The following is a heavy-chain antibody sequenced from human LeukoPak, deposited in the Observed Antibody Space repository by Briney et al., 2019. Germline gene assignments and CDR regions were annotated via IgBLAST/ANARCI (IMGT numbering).Heavy chain of an antibody. V-gene: IGHV3-30-3*01. Sequence: GTSLRLSCAASGFTFRTYAMHWVRQAPGKGLEGVAVISFDGSNKFYADSVKGRFSMSRDNSKNTLHLQMNSLRVEDTAGYYCVRRLEYYFGMDVWGQGTTVTVSS. J-gene: IGHJ6*02. D-gene: IGHD1-1*01. CDR1: GFTFRTYA. CDR3: VRRLEYYFGMDV. CDR2: ISFDGSNK.